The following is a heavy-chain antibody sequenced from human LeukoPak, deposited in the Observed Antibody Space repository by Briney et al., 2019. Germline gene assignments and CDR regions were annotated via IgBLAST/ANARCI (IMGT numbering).Heavy chain of an antibody. CDR3: ARTYYYDSSGYLSYWYFDL. D-gene: IGHD3-22*01. CDR2: TIPILGIA. Sequence: GASVKVSCKASGGTFSSYAISWVRQAPGQGLEWMGRTIPILGIANYAQKFQGRVTITADKYTSTAYMELSSLRSEDTAVYYCARTYYYDSSGYLSYWYFDLWGRGTLVTVSS. CDR1: GGTFSSYA. V-gene: IGHV1-69*04. J-gene: IGHJ2*01.